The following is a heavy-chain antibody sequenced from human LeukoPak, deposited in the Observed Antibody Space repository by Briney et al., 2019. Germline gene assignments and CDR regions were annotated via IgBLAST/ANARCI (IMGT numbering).Heavy chain of an antibody. CDR2: IRSKANSYAT. J-gene: IGHJ6*03. Sequence: GGSLRLSCAASGFTFSGSAMHWVRQASGKGLEWVGRIRSKANSYATAYAASVKGRFTISRDDSKNTAYLQMNSLKTEDTAVYYCTRPEGSSGGDYYYYYMDVWGKGTTVTVSS. V-gene: IGHV3-73*01. CDR3: TRPEGSSGGDYYYYYMDV. D-gene: IGHD6-6*01. CDR1: GFTFSGSA.